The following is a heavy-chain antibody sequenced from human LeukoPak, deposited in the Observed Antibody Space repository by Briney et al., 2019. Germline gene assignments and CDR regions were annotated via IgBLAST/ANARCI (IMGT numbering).Heavy chain of an antibody. J-gene: IGHJ4*02. D-gene: IGHD5-18*01. CDR1: GFTFSSYW. CDR3: ARVGRGYSFYFDY. V-gene: IGHV3-7*01. Sequence: GGSLRLSCAASGFTFSSYWMSWVRQAPGKGLEWAANIKQDGSEKYYVDSVKGRFTISRDNAKNSLYLQMNSLRAEDTAVYYCARVGRGYSFYFDYWGQGTLVTVSS. CDR2: IKQDGSEK.